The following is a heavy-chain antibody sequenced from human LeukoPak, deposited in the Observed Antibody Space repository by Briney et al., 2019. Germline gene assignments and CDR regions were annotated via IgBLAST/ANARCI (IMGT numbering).Heavy chain of an antibody. CDR1: GFTFSSYA. V-gene: IGHV3-30*04. D-gene: IGHD2-2*02. CDR3: ARSGGYCSSTSCYIRSHYYYYYGMDV. CDR2: ISYDGSNK. J-gene: IGHJ6*02. Sequence: GGSLRLSCAASGFTFSSYAMHWVRQAPGKGLEWVAVISYDGSNKYYADSVKGRFTISRDNSKNTLYLQMYSLRAEDTAVYYCARSGGYCSSTSCYIRSHYYYYYGMDVWGQGTTVTVSS.